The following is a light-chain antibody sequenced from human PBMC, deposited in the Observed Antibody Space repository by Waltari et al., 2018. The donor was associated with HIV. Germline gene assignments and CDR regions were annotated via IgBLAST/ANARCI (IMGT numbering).Light chain of an antibody. V-gene: IGKV1-27*01. Sequence: DVQMTQSPASLSASVGDRVTITCRASQGIDNYLAWYQQKPGKVPKLLISGASTLRSGVPSRFSGSGSGTLFTLTINGLQPEDVATYYCQKYDSAPLTFGGGTKIEIK. CDR3: QKYDSAPLT. J-gene: IGKJ4*01. CDR2: GAS. CDR1: QGIDNY.